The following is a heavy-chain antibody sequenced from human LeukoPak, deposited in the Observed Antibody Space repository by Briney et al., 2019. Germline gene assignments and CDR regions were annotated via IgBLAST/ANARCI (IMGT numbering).Heavy chain of an antibody. CDR3: AKRNYNYFDY. Sequence: GGSLRLSCAASGFTFSTYAMSWVRQAPGKGLEWVSVISGSGGNTYSADSVKGRFTISRDNSKNTLYLQMNSLRAEDTAVYYCAKRNYNYFDYWGQGTLVTVSS. V-gene: IGHV3-23*01. CDR1: GFTFSTYA. CDR2: ISGSGGNT. D-gene: IGHD4-11*01. J-gene: IGHJ4*02.